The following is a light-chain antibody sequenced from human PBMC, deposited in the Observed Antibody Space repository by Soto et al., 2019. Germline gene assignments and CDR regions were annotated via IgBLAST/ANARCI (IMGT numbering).Light chain of an antibody. V-gene: IGKV3-15*01. J-gene: IGKJ2*01. CDR1: QSVSSN. CDR2: GPS. CDR3: QQYNNWPYT. Sequence: EIVMTQSPATLSVSPGERATLSCRASQSVSSNLAWYQQKPGQAPRLLIYGPSTRATGIPARFGGSGSGTEFTLTISSLQSEDFAIYYCQQYNNWPYTFGQGTKLEIK.